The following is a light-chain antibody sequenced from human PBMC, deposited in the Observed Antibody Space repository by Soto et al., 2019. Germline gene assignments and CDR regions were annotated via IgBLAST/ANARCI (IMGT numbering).Light chain of an antibody. Sequence: QSALTQPASVSGSPGQSITISCTGTSSDVGGYNYVSWYQQHPGKAPKLMIYDVSNRPSGVSSRFSGSKSGNTASLTISGLQAEDEADYYCSSYTSSSTSLVFGGGTKLTVL. V-gene: IGLV2-14*01. J-gene: IGLJ2*01. CDR3: SSYTSSSTSLV. CDR1: SSDVGGYNY. CDR2: DVS.